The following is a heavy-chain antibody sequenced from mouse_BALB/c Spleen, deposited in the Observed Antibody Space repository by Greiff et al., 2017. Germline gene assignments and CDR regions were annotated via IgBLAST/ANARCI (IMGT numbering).Heavy chain of an antibody. J-gene: IGHJ4*01. CDR3: ARGDYDGYYHAMDY. CDR2: INPYNDGT. CDR1: GYTFTSYV. Sequence: LVESGPELVKPGASVKMSCKASGYTFTSYVMHWVKQKPGQGLEWIGYINPYNDGTKYNEKFKGKATLTSDKSSSTAYMELSSLTSEDSAVYYCARGDYDGYYHAMDYWGQGTSVTVSS. D-gene: IGHD2-3*01. V-gene: IGHV1-14*01.